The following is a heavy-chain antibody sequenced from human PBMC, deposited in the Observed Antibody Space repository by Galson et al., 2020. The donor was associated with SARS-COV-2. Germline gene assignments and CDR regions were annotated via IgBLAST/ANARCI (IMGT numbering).Heavy chain of an antibody. CDR1: GYTFTGYY. CDR2: INPNSDGT. CDR3: ARSRLGLYSSTWYANFQH. V-gene: IGHV1-2*02. D-gene: IGHD6-13*01. J-gene: IGHJ1*01. Sequence: ASVTVSCKASGYTFTGYYMHWVRQAPGQGLEWMGWINPNSDGTNYVQKFQGRVTMTRDTSITTAYMELSRLRSDDTAVYYCARSRLGLYSSTWYANFQHWGQGTLVTVSS.